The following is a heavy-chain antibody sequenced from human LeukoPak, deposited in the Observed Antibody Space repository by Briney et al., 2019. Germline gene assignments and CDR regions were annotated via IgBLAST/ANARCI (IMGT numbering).Heavy chain of an antibody. D-gene: IGHD6-19*01. V-gene: IGHV4-59*08. CDR3: ARIDRAVAGTIDY. CDR2: IYYSGST. CDR1: GASISSYF. J-gene: IGHJ4*02. Sequence: TSESLSLTCPVSGASISSYFWSWVRQPPGKGLEWIGYIYYSGSTNYNPSLKSRGTMSVDTSKNQFSLKLSSVTAADTAVYYCARIDRAVAGTIDYWGQGTLVTVSS.